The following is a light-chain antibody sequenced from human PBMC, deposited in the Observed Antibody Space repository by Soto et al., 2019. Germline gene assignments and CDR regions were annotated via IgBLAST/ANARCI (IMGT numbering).Light chain of an antibody. Sequence: SYELTQPPSVSVSPGQTASITCSGDKLGYKYACWYQQRPGQSPVLVIYQDTQRPSGIPERFSGSNSGNTATLTISGTQAMDEADYYCQAWDSSTVVFGGGTKVTVL. CDR3: QAWDSSTVV. CDR2: QDT. J-gene: IGLJ2*01. V-gene: IGLV3-1*01. CDR1: KLGYKY.